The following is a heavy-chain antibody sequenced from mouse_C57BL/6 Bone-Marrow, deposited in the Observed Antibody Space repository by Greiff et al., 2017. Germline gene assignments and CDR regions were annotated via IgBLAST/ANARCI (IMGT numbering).Heavy chain of an antibody. J-gene: IGHJ4*01. CDR1: GFTFSSSG. V-gene: IGHV5-6*02. CDR2: ISSGGRYT. CDR3: ARHMTYYSKYHYYLAMDY. D-gene: IGHD2-5*01. Sequence: EVTLEVSGGDLVKPAGSLRLSCAASGFTFSSSGMSLVRLTQPKRLEWVATISSGGRYTYYPDRVKGRFTISRDNAKNTLYLQMSSLKSEDTARDYCARHMTYYSKYHYYLAMDYWGQGTSVTVSS.